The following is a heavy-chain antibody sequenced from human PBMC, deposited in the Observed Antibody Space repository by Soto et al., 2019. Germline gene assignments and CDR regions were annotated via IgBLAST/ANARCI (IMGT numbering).Heavy chain of an antibody. D-gene: IGHD3-3*01. J-gene: IGHJ5*02. CDR2: ISGSGGSP. CDR1: GFTFSSYA. V-gene: IGHV3-23*01. Sequence: GSLRLSCAPSGFTFSSYAISWVRQAPGKGLEWVSAISGSGGSPYYADSAKGRVTISRDNFKNTLYMQMNSLRAEDTAVYYTAKYYRRARFLEWLLEPWFDPWGQGTLVTVSS. CDR3: AKYYRRARFLEWLLEPWFDP.